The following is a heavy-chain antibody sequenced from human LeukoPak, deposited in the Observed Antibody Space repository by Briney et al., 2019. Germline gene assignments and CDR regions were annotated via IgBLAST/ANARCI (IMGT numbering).Heavy chain of an antibody. J-gene: IGHJ5*02. CDR3: ARSRWFDP. CDR1: GGSISSSSYY. Sequence: SETLSLTCTVSGGSISSSSYYWSWIRQPPGKGLEWIGSIYYSGSTYYNPSLKSRVTISVDTSKNQFSLKLSSVTAADTAVYYCARSRWFDPWGQGTLVTVSS. CDR2: IYYSGST. V-gene: IGHV4-39*07.